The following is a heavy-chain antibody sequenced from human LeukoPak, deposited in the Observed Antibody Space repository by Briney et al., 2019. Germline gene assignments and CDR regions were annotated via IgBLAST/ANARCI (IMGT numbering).Heavy chain of an antibody. D-gene: IGHD2/OR15-2a*01. CDR3: ARGVGNFRYYFDY. J-gene: IGHJ4*02. CDR1: GFTFSTYA. Sequence: GGSLRLSCAASGFTFSTYAMNWIRQAPGKGLQWVSSISSTGTYIYYADLVEGRFTVSRDNAKNSLNLQMNSLRAEDTAVYYCARGVGNFRYYFDYWGQGTLVTVSS. V-gene: IGHV3-21*01. CDR2: ISSTGTYI.